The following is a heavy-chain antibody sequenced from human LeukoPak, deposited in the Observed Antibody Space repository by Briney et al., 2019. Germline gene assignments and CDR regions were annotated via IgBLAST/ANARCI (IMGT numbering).Heavy chain of an antibody. CDR1: GFTFSSYA. V-gene: IGHV3-30-3*01. D-gene: IGHD5-12*01. J-gene: IGHJ4*02. Sequence: GGSLRPSCAASGFTFSSYAMHWVRQAPGKGLEWVAIISYDGSNKYYADSVKGRFTISRDNSKNTLYLQMNSLRAEDTAVYYCASGTSAYAEGGCFDYWGQGTLVTVSS. CDR2: ISYDGSNK. CDR3: ASGTSAYAEGGCFDY.